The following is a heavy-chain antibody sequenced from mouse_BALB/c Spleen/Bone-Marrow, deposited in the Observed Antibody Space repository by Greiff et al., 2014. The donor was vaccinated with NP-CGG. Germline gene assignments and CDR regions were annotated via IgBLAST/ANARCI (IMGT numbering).Heavy chain of an antibody. CDR2: ISSGSSTI. Sequence: EVKLVESGGGLVQPGETRELSCAVSGFSFSSFGMHWVRQAPEKGLEWVAYISSGSSTIYYADTVKGRFTISRDNPMNPLFLQMTSLSSEDTAMYYCARKHYDPGFAYWGQGTLVTVSA. D-gene: IGHD1-2*01. V-gene: IGHV5-17*02. J-gene: IGHJ3*01. CDR1: GFSFSSFG. CDR3: ARKHYDPGFAY.